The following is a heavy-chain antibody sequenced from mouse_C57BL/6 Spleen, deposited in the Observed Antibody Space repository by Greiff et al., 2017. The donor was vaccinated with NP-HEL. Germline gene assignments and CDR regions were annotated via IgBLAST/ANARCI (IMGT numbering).Heavy chain of an antibody. CDR2: IYPGGGYT. J-gene: IGHJ1*03. CDR3: ARADSSYWYFDV. D-gene: IGHD1-1*01. Sequence: QVHVKQSGAELVRPGTSVKMSCKASGYTFTNYWIGWAKQRPGHGLEWIGDIYPGGGYTNYNEKFKGKATLTADKSSSTAYMQFSSLTSEDSAIYYCARADSSYWYFDVWGTGTTVTVSS. V-gene: IGHV1-63*01. CDR1: GYTFTNYW.